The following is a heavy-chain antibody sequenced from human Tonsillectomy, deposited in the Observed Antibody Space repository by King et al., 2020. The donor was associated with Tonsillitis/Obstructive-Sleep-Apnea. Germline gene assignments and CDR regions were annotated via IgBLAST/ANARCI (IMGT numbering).Heavy chain of an antibody. J-gene: IGHJ4*02. CDR1: GCSISSSSYY. D-gene: IGHD6-13*01. V-gene: IGHV4-39*01. CDR2: IYYGGST. CDR3: ARRGKQQLVN. Sequence: QLQESGPGLVKPSETLSLTCTVSGCSISSSSYYLGGIRQPPGKGLEWIGRIYYGGSTYYNPSLKSRVTISVDTSKNQFSLQLSSVTAADTAVYYCARRGKQQLVNWGQGTLVTVSS.